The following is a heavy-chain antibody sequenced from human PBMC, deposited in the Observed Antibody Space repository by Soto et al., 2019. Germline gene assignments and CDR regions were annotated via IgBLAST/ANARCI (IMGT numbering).Heavy chain of an antibody. CDR3: ARPKKSSSWYTGFAP. D-gene: IGHD6-13*01. J-gene: IGHJ5*02. CDR2: IIPIFGTA. Sequence: QVQLVQSGAEVKKPGSSVKVSCKASGGTFSSYAISWVRQAPGQGLEWMGGIIPIFGTANYAQKFQGRVTITADESTSTAYRELRSLRSEVRAVYYWARPKKSSSWYTGFAPGGQGPLVTVSS. CDR1: GGTFSSYA. V-gene: IGHV1-69*12.